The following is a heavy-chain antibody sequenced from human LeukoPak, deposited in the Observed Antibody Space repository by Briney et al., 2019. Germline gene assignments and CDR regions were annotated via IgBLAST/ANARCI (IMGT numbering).Heavy chain of an antibody. CDR3: AKVGGGGYPYYSDY. CDR2: VTDSGGDT. CDR1: GFTFSSYV. D-gene: IGHD2-15*01. V-gene: IGHV3-23*01. J-gene: IGHJ4*02. Sequence: GGSLRLSCAASGFTFSSYVMSWVRQAPGKGLEWVSAVTDSGGDTYYADSVKGRFTISRDNSKNTLYLQMNSLRAEDTAVFYCAKVGGGGYPYYSDYWGQGTLVTVSS.